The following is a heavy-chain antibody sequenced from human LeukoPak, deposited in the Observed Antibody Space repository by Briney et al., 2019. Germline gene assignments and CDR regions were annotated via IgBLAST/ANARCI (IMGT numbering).Heavy chain of an antibody. J-gene: IGHJ6*02. CDR1: GFTFSSYS. Sequence: GGSLRLSCAASGFTFSSYSMNWVRQAPGKGLEWVSSISGSDGYMFYADSMKGRFTISRDNANNSPYLQMNSLRAEDTAVYYCARAEWAMRAQVGMDVWGRGTTVTVSS. V-gene: IGHV3-21*01. D-gene: IGHD2-2*01. CDR2: ISGSDGYM. CDR3: ARAEWAMRAQVGMDV.